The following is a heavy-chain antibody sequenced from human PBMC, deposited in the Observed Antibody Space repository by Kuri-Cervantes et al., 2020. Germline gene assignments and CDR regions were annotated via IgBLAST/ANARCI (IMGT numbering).Heavy chain of an antibody. V-gene: IGHV3-9*01. Sequence: GGSLRLSCAASGFTFDDYGMHWVRQAPGKGLEWVSGISGNSGSIGYADSVEGRFTISRDNSKNTLYLQMNSLRAEDTAVYYCAKDGPAMVIYYYTDVWGKGTTVTVSS. CDR2: ISGNSGSI. J-gene: IGHJ6*03. D-gene: IGHD5-18*01. CDR1: GFTFDDYG. CDR3: AKDGPAMVIYYYTDV.